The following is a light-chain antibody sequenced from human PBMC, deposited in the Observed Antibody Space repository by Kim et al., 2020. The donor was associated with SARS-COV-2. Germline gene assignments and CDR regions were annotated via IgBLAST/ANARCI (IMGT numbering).Light chain of an antibody. CDR1: QSISNY. CDR3: QQSYNTPLT. J-gene: IGKJ1*01. Sequence: DIQMTQSPSSLSASVGDRVTITCRASQSISNYLNWYQQKPGKAPQLVIYAASSLQRGVPSRFSGSGSGTDFTLTISSLQLEDYATYYCQQSYNTPLTFGQGTKVDIK. V-gene: IGKV1-39*01. CDR2: AAS.